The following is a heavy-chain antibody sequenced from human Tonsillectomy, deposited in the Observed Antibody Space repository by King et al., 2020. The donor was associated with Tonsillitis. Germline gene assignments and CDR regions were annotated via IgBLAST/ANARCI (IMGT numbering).Heavy chain of an antibody. V-gene: IGHV4-4*02. D-gene: IGHD3-16*01. CDR2: VHHSGTT. CDR3: ASGLRYYYFDLDV. CDR1: GGSISSSNW. Sequence: QVQLQQSGPGLVKPSGTLSLTCAVSGGSISSSNWWSWVRQSPEKGLEWIGEVHHSGTTNYNPSFKSRVSISVDNSKNLFSLTLTSVTAADTAVYYCASGLRYYYFDLDVWGQGTTVTVSS. J-gene: IGHJ6*02.